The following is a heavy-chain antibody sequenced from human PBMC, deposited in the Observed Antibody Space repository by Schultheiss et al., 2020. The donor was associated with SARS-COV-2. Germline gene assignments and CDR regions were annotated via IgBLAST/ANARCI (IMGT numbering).Heavy chain of an antibody. D-gene: IGHD3-16*02. CDR3: ATGIIGNFDY. CDR2: INPNSGGT. V-gene: IGHV1-2*02. Sequence: ASVKVSCKASGYTFSGYNIHWVRQAPGQGLEWMGWINPNSGGTNYAQNFQGRVTMTRDTSISTAYMELSRLRSDDTAVYYCATGIIGNFDYWGQGTLVTVSS. J-gene: IGHJ4*02. CDR1: GYTFSGYN.